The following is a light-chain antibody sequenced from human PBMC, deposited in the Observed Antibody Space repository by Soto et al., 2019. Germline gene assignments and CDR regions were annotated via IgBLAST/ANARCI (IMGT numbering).Light chain of an antibody. Sequence: QSALTQPRSVSGSPGQSVTISCTGTSFDVGAYTYVSWFQQRPGKAPKLVIYSVSDRPSGVSYRFSGSKSGNTASLTISGLQADDEADYYCISYTVSRSYVFGTGTKVTV. CDR2: SVS. CDR3: ISYTVSRSYV. V-gene: IGLV2-11*01. J-gene: IGLJ1*01. CDR1: SFDVGAYTY.